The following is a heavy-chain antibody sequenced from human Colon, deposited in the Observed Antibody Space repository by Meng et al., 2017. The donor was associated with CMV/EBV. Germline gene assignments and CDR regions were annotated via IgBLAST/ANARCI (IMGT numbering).Heavy chain of an antibody. V-gene: IGHV4-61*08. CDR3: AREPYSSFFDY. CDR1: NGAISSGDYF. Sequence: GSLRLSCTVSNGAISSGDYFWSWIRQPPGKGLEWIGYIYYSGSTNYNPSLKSRVTISVDTSKNQFSLKLSSVTAADTAVYYCAREPYSSFFDYWGQGTLVTVSS. J-gene: IGHJ4*02. CDR2: IYYSGST. D-gene: IGHD6-6*01.